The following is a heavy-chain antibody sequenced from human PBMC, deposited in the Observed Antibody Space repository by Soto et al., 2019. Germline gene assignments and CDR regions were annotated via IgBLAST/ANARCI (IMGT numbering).Heavy chain of an antibody. CDR2: INAGNGNT. Sequence: AASVKVSCKASGYTFTSYAMHCVRQAPGQRLEWMGWINAGNGNTKYSQKFQGRVTITRDTSASTAYMELSSLRSEDTAVYYCARDKITGLFDYWGQGTLVTVSS. CDR3: ARDKITGLFDY. CDR1: GYTFTSYA. J-gene: IGHJ4*02. V-gene: IGHV1-3*01. D-gene: IGHD2-8*02.